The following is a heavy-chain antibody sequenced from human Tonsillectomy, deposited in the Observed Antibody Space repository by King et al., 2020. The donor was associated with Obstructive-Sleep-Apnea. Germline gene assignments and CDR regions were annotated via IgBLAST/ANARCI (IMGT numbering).Heavy chain of an antibody. CDR3: AKDHLLGRFDP. Sequence: QLVQSGGGVVQPGRSLRLSCAASGFTFSSYGMHWVRQAPGQGLEWVAVIWYDGSNKYYADSVKGRFTISRDNSKNTLYLQMNSLRAEDTAVYYCAKDHLLGRFDPWGQGTLVTVSS. J-gene: IGHJ5*02. D-gene: IGHD2/OR15-2a*01. V-gene: IGHV3-33*06. CDR2: IWYDGSNK. CDR1: GFTFSSYG.